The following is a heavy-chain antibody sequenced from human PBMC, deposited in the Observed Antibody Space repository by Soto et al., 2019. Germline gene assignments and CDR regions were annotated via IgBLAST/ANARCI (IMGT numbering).Heavy chain of an antibody. V-gene: IGHV4-4*02. CDR2: IFHSGDT. CDR1: GDSISNSRW. D-gene: IGHD6-19*01. J-gene: IGHJ3*01. CDR3: AYSTGWYRHDV. Sequence: QVQLQESGPGLVKPSGTLSLTCAVSGDSISNSRWWTWVRQPPGKGREWIGDIFHSGDTNYNPSLKSRVFISVAKSQNQFSLKVSSVTAADTAVYYCAYSTGWYRHDVWGQGTLVTVSS.